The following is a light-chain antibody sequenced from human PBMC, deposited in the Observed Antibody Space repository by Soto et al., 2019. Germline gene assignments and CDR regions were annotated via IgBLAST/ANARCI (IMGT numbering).Light chain of an antibody. CDR2: DNN. J-gene: IGLJ2*01. CDR1: SSNIGKNY. CDR3: VTWDNSLSAPVV. Sequence: QSVLTQPPSVSAAPGQKVTISCSGSSSNIGKNYVSWYQQFPGTAPQLLIYDNNKRPSGIPDRFSGSKSDTSATLAITGLQTGDEGDYYCVTWDNSLSAPVVFGGVTKLTVL. V-gene: IGLV1-51*01.